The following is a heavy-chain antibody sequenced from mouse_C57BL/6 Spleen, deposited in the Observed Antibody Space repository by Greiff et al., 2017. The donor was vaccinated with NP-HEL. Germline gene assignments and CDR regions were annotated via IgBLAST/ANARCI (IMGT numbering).Heavy chain of an antibody. CDR2: INPNNGGT. V-gene: IGHV1-18*01. CDR3: ARSKSSYWYFDV. D-gene: IGHD1-1*01. J-gene: IGHJ1*03. Sequence: EVQGVESGPELVKPGASVKIPCKASGYTFTDYNMDWVKQSHGKSLEWIGDINPNNGGTIYNQKFKGKATLTVDKSSSTAYMELRSLTSEDTAVYYCARSKSSYWYFDVWGTGTTVTVSS. CDR1: GYTFTDYN.